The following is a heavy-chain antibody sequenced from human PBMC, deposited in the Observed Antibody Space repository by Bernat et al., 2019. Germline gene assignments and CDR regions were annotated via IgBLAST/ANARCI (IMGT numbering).Heavy chain of an antibody. J-gene: IGHJ4*02. CDR1: GFTFSSYA. V-gene: IGHV3-15*07. CDR2: IKSKTDGGTT. Sequence: EVQLLESGGGLVQPGGSLRLSCAASGFTFSSYAMNWVRQAPGKGLEWVGRIKSKTDGGTTDYAAPVKGRFTISRDDSKNTLYLQMNSLKTEDTAVYYCTTDGSSSWYGGAFDYWGQGTLVTVSS. CDR3: TTDGSSSWYGGAFDY. D-gene: IGHD6-13*01.